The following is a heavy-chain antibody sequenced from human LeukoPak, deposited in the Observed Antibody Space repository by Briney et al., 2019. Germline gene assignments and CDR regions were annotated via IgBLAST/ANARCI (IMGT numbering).Heavy chain of an antibody. D-gene: IGHD4/OR15-4a*01. Sequence: PSETLSLTCTVFGYFISSGFYWGWIRQPPGKGLEWVGSIYHSGSTDYNESLKSRVTITVDTSQNQISLKLSSVTAADTAVYYCARVRKVPEYWGQGTLVTVSS. CDR1: GYFISSGFY. CDR3: ARVRKVPEY. V-gene: IGHV4-38-2*02. CDR2: IYHSGST. J-gene: IGHJ4*02.